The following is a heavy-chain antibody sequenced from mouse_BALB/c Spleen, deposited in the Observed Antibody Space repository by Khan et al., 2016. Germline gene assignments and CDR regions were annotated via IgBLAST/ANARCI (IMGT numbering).Heavy chain of an antibody. V-gene: IGHV7-3*02. CDR2: IRNKANGYTT. Sequence: EVALVESGGGLVQPGGSLRLSCATSEFTFTDYYMSWVRQPPGKALEWLGFIRNKANGYTTEYSASVKGRFTISRDNSQSILYLQMNTLRAEDSATYYCARDNWDWYFDVWCAGTTVTVSS. CDR3: ARDNWDWYFDV. CDR1: EFTFTDYY. D-gene: IGHD4-1*01. J-gene: IGHJ1*01.